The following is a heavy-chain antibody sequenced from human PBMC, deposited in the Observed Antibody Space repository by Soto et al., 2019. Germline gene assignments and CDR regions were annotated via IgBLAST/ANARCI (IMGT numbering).Heavy chain of an antibody. J-gene: IGHJ3*02. Sequence: QVQLVQSGAEMKKPGASVKVSCKASGYTFTNYGISWVRQAPGQGLEWMGWISAYNGDTNYAQKLQGRVTMTTDTSTSTAYMALRSLRSDDTAMYYCASDREGATTRRAFEIWGQGTMVTVSS. V-gene: IGHV1-18*01. CDR3: ASDREGATTRRAFEI. CDR2: ISAYNGDT. CDR1: GYTFTNYG. D-gene: IGHD1-26*01.